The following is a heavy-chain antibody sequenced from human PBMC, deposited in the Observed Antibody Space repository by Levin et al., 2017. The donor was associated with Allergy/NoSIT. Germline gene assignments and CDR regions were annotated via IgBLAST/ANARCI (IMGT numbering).Heavy chain of an antibody. Sequence: SQTLSLTCTVSGGSISSYYWSWIRQPPGKGLEWIGYIYYSGSTNYNPSLKSRVTISVDTSKNQFSLKLSSVTAADTAVYYCARVVHIGDYDILTGPATPNWFDPWGQGTLVTVSS. D-gene: IGHD3-9*01. J-gene: IGHJ5*02. CDR1: GGSISSYY. CDR3: ARVVHIGDYDILTGPATPNWFDP. V-gene: IGHV4-59*01. CDR2: IYYSGST.